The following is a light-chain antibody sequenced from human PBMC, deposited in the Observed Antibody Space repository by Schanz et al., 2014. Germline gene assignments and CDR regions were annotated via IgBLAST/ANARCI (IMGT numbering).Light chain of an antibody. CDR3: CSYAGSSPWV. CDR2: DVI. Sequence: QSALTQPASVSGSPGQSITISCTGTSSDVGGYNYVSWFQQHPGKAPKLMIYDVIYRPSGVSNRFSGSKSGNTASLTISGLXXEDEADYYCCSYAGSSPWVFGGGTKLTVL. CDR1: SSDVGGYNY. J-gene: IGLJ3*02. V-gene: IGLV2-14*03.